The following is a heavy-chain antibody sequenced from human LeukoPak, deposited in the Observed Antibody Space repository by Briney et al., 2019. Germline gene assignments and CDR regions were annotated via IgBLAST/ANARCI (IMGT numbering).Heavy chain of an antibody. CDR3: ARDKIAVAGTGYYYGMDV. J-gene: IGHJ6*02. V-gene: IGHV4-31*03. D-gene: IGHD6-19*01. Sequence: SETLSLTCTVSGGSISSGGYYWSWIRQHPGKGLEWIGYIYYSGSTYYNPSLKSRVTISVDTSKDQFSPKLSSVTAADTAVYYCARDKIAVAGTGYYYGMDVWGQGTTVTVSS. CDR2: IYYSGST. CDR1: GGSISSGGYY.